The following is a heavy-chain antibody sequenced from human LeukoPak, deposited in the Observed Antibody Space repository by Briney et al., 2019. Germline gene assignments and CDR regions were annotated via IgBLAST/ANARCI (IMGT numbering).Heavy chain of an antibody. V-gene: IGHV6-1*01. Sequence: SQTLSLICAISGDSVSSNTAAWNWIRQSPSRGLEWLGRTYYRSKWYNEYAVSVKSRITINPDTSKNQFSLQLNSVTPEDTAVYYCARLSGSYFDFDYWGQGTLVTVSS. J-gene: IGHJ4*02. CDR1: GDSVSSNTAA. CDR2: TYYRSKWYN. CDR3: ARLSGSYFDFDY. D-gene: IGHD1-26*01.